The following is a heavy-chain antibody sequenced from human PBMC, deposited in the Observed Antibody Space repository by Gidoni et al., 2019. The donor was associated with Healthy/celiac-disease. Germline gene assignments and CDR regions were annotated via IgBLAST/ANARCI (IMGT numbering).Heavy chain of an antibody. CDR2: ISGSGGST. Sequence: EVQLLESGGGLVQPGGSLRLSCAASGFTCSSYAMSWVRQAPGKGLEWVSAISGSGGSTYYADSVKGRFTISRDNSKNTLYLQMNSLRAEDTAVYYCAKEGPEETGWVEPRVCFDYWGQGTLVTVSS. CDR1: GFTCSSYA. CDR3: AKEGPEETGWVEPRVCFDY. V-gene: IGHV3-23*01. J-gene: IGHJ4*02. D-gene: IGHD1-26*01.